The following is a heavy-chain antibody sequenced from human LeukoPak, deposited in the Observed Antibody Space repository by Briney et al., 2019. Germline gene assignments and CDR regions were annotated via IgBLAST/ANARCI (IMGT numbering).Heavy chain of an antibody. J-gene: IGHJ4*02. D-gene: IGHD3-10*01. V-gene: IGHV3-21*01. Sequence: GGSLRLSCAASGFTFSSHPMNWVRQAPGKGMEWVSYIDSTSAYIYYADSVRGRFTISRDNAKNSLYLQMNSLSAEDTALYYCARDTSGSYPITYFDSWGQGALVTVSS. CDR1: GFTFSSHP. CDR2: IDSTSAYI. CDR3: ARDTSGSYPITYFDS.